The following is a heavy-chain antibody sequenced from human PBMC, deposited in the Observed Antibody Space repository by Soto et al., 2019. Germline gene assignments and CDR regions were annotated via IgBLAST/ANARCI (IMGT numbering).Heavy chain of an antibody. D-gene: IGHD3-10*01. CDR3: ASGRYGEY. CDR1: GYTFTSYG. Sequence: QVHLVQCGAEVKKPAASVKVSCKASGYTFTSYGITWVRQARGQGREWIGWISAHNGNTDYAQKLQDRVIVTRDTTTSTAYMAVRSVLSDGTAVYYCASGRYGEYWGQGALVTVSS. CDR2: ISAHNGNT. V-gene: IGHV1-18*01. J-gene: IGHJ1*01.